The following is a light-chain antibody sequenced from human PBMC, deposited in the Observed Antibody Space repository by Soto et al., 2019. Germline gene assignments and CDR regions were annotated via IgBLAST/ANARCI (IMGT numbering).Light chain of an antibody. V-gene: IGLV1-40*01. Sequence: QSVLTQPPSVSGAPGQTVTIPCSGSSSNIGAGYDVHWYQQLPGTVPNLVIYDTFNRPSGVPDRFSGSKSGTSASLAITGLQAEDDADDYCQAYCNSLGVSVLFGGGTKLTVL. CDR3: QAYCNSLGVSVL. J-gene: IGLJ3*02. CDR1: SSNIGAGYD. CDR2: DTF.